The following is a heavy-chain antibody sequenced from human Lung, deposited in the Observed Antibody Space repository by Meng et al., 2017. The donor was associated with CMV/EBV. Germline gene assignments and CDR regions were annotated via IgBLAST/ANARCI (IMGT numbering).Heavy chain of an antibody. V-gene: IGHV4-59*01. CDR2: VSDSGSA. CDR3: ARGTGTTQHYFDY. D-gene: IGHD1-1*01. J-gene: IGHJ4*02. Sequence: GSLRLXXTISRASISSLYWSWIRQPPGKGLQWIGYVSDSGSAKYNPSLESRGTISRDRSRNQFYLNLNSVTAADTAMYFCARGTGTTQHYFDYWGPRMWVPVAS. CDR1: RASISSLY.